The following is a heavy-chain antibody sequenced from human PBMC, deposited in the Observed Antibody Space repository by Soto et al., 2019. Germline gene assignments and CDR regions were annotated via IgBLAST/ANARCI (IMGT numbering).Heavy chain of an antibody. CDR3: ARPSGLGRYYGMDV. CDR2: ISYDGSNK. CDR1: GFTFSSYA. Sequence: GGSLRLSCSASGFTFSSYAMHWVRQAQGKGLEWLAVISYDGSNKYYADSVKGRFTISRDNSKNTLYLQMNRLRAEDTAVYYCARPSGLGRYYGMDVWGQGTTVTVSS. D-gene: IGHD3-10*01. V-gene: IGHV3-30-3*01. J-gene: IGHJ6*02.